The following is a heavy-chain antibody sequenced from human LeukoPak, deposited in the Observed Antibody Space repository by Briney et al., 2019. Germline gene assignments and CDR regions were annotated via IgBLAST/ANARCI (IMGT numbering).Heavy chain of an antibody. V-gene: IGHV1-18*01. Sequence: ASVKVSCKASGYTFTSYGISWVRQAPGQGLEWMGWISTYNGNTNYAQKLQGRVTMTTDTPTSTAYMELRSLRSDDTAVYYCARGVVVVVAATPSYYFDYWGQGTLVTVSS. CDR2: ISTYNGNT. CDR1: GYTFTSYG. J-gene: IGHJ4*02. CDR3: ARGVVVVVAATPSYYFDY. D-gene: IGHD2-15*01.